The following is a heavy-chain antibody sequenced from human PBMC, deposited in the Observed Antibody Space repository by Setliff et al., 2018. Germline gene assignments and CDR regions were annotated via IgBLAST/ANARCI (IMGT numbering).Heavy chain of an antibody. CDR2: ISPYNGDT. Sequence: ASVKVSCKDSGYTFSTYGISWVRQAPGQGLEWMGWISPYNGDTEYAQKFQGRVTMTTDTSTSTAYMELRSLRSDDTAVYYCARGNSNYYLFDYWGQGTLVTVSS. CDR1: GYTFSTYG. D-gene: IGHD4-4*01. V-gene: IGHV1-18*01. J-gene: IGHJ4*02. CDR3: ARGNSNYYLFDY.